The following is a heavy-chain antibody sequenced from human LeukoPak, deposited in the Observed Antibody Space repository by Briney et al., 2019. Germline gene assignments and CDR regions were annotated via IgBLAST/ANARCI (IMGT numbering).Heavy chain of an antibody. Sequence: GGSLRLSCAASGFTVSSNYMSWVRQAPGKGLEWVSVIYSGGSTYYADSVKGRFTISRDNSKNTLYLQMNSLRAEDTAVYYCASGFYGDYPYYWGQGTLVTVSS. J-gene: IGHJ4*02. V-gene: IGHV3-53*01. D-gene: IGHD4-17*01. CDR2: IYSGGST. CDR1: GFTVSSNY. CDR3: ASGFYGDYPYY.